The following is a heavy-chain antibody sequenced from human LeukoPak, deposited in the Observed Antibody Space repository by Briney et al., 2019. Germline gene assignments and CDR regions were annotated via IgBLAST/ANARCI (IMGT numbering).Heavy chain of an antibody. CDR2: ISGSGGST. Sequence: GGSLRLSCAASRFTFSNYGMSWVRQAPGKGLEWVSAISGSGGSTYYADSVKGRFTISRDNSKNTLYLQMNSLRAEDTAIYYCAKIPFESVTTPYYYYYYYMDVWGKGTTVTVSS. J-gene: IGHJ6*03. V-gene: IGHV3-23*01. CDR1: RFTFSNYG. CDR3: AKIPFESVTTPYYYYYYYMDV. D-gene: IGHD4-17*01.